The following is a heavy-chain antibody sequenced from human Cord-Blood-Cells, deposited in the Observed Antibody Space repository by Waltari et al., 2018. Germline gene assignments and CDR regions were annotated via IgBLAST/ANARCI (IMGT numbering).Heavy chain of an antibody. J-gene: IGHJ4*02. CDR1: GGSVSSGSYY. D-gene: IGHD4-17*01. CDR2: IYYSGST. V-gene: IGHV4-61*01. Sequence: QVQLQESGPGLVKPSETLSLTCTVSGGSVSSGSYYWSWIRQPPGKGLEWIGYIYYSGSTNYNPSLKSRVTISVDTSKNQFSLKLSSVTAADTAVYYCARSPPDYGGNSYYFDYWGRGTLVTVSS. CDR3: ARSPPDYGGNSYYFDY.